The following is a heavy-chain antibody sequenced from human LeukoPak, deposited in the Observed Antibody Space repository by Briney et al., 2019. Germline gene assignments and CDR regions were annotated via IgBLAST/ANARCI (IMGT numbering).Heavy chain of an antibody. CDR1: GFTFSSYA. J-gene: IGHJ1*01. V-gene: IGHV3-23*01. D-gene: IGHD2-15*01. Sequence: PGGSLRLSCAASGFTFSSYAMTWVRQAPGKGLEWVSGISGSGSTTYYADSVKGRFTISRGNLKNTLYLEMSSLRVEDTAFYYCAKNRRACSGGSCNSGVSEYFHHWGQGTLVTVSS. CDR2: ISGSGSTT. CDR3: AKNRRACSGGSCNSGVSEYFHH.